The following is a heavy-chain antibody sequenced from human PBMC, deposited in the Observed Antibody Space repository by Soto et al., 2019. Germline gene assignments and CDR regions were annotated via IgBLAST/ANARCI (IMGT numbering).Heavy chain of an antibody. V-gene: IGHV4-30-4*08. CDR3: ARPRGGYLGAFDI. CDR1: GGSISSGNYY. Sequence: SETLSLTCTVSGGSISSGNYYWSWIRQHPGKGLEWIGYIYYSGSTSYNPSLKSRVTISVDTSKNQFSLKLNSVAAADTAVYYCARPRGGYLGAFDIWGLGTTVTVSS. CDR2: IYYSGST. J-gene: IGHJ3*02. D-gene: IGHD3-9*01.